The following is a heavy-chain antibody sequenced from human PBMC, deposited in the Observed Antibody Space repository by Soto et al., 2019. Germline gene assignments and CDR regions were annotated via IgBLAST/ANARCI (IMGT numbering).Heavy chain of an antibody. J-gene: IGHJ4*02. CDR1: GDTFSSYA. CDR2: IIPLFDSA. D-gene: IGHD3-9*01. CDR3: SASTFQSGVTGYFHLGF. Sequence: GASVKVSCKTSGDTFSSYAIRSLRQAPAQGLEWMGGIIPLFDSASYAQRSHDRVTITADKSTSTAYMELRSLTSEDTAIYYCSASTFQSGVTGYFHLGFWGQGTLVTVSS. V-gene: IGHV1-69*06.